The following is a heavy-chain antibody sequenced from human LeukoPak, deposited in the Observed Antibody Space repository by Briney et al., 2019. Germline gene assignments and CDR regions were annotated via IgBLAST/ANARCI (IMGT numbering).Heavy chain of an antibody. Sequence: PGGSLRLSCAASGFTFSSYAMSWVRQAPGKGLEWVAVISYDGSNKYYADSVKGRFTISRDNSKNTLYLQMNSLRAEDTAVYYCATGADSSGYPYYFDYWGQGTLVTVSS. CDR2: ISYDGSNK. CDR3: ATGADSSGYPYYFDY. V-gene: IGHV3-30*03. CDR1: GFTFSSYA. J-gene: IGHJ4*02. D-gene: IGHD3-22*01.